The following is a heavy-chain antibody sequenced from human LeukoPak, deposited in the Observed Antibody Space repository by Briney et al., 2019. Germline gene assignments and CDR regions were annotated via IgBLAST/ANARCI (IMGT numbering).Heavy chain of an antibody. CDR1: GDTFTTYG. D-gene: IGHD6-19*01. J-gene: IGHJ5*02. CDR2: ISAYNVNT. CDR3: ARTIPLAGTNSFAP. Sequence: ASVKVSCKASGDTFTTYGISGVRQAPGEGLKWMGVISAYNVNTNYTQRLQGRVTMTTAPSTSTASIELRSPRSDDTAVYYCARTIPLAGTNSFAPGGQPTLVTAPS. V-gene: IGHV1-18*04.